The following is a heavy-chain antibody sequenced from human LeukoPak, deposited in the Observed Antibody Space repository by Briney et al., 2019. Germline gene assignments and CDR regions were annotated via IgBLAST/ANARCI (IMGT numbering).Heavy chain of an antibody. J-gene: IGHJ4*02. CDR1: GYIFTTYW. CDR2: IYPGDSDT. D-gene: IGHD6-6*01. V-gene: IGHV5-51*01. CDR3: ARQGVYSSTDY. Sequence: GESLKISCKASGYIFTTYWIGWVRQMPGKGLEWMGIIYPGDSDTRYSPSFQGQVTISADKSISTAYLQWSSLKASDTAMYYCARQGVYSSTDYWGQGTLVTVSS.